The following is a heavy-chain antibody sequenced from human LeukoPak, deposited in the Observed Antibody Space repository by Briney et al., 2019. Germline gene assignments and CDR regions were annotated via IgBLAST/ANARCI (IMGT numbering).Heavy chain of an antibody. Sequence: GGSLRLSCAASGFTFSSYWMSWARQAPGKGLEWVASINHNGNVNYYVDSVKGRFTISRDNAKNSLYLQMSNLRAEDMAVYFFARGGGLDVWGQGATVTVSS. V-gene: IGHV3-7*03. CDR1: GFTFSSYW. J-gene: IGHJ6*02. CDR2: INHNGNVN. CDR3: ARGGGLDV. D-gene: IGHD3-16*01.